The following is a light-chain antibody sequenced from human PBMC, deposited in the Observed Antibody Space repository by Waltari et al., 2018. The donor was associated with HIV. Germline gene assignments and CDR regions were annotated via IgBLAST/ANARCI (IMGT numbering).Light chain of an antibody. Sequence: QSALTQPPSVSGAPGQRVTISCTGHRANIGAGYFVHWYQHIPATAPKHLVSRDTHQHLPGTAPKRLAYSDINRPSGVPDLFSGSKSGTSASLVITGLQAEDEADYYCQSYDSSLRASVFCGGTKLTVL. CDR2: SDI. CDR1: RANIGAGYF. CDR3: QSYDSSLRASV. V-gene: IGLV1-40*01. J-gene: IGLJ2*01.